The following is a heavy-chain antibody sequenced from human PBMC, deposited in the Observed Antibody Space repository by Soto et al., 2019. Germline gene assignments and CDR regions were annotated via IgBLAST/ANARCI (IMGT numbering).Heavy chain of an antibody. Sequence: ASVNVSCKASGYTFTSYGISWVRQAPGQGLEWMGWISAYNGNTNYAQKLQGRVTMTTDTSTSTAYMELRSLRSDDTAVYYCARDYRQLVRGDAFDIWGQGTMVTVSS. CDR2: ISAYNGNT. CDR1: GYTFTSYG. V-gene: IGHV1-18*01. D-gene: IGHD6-13*01. CDR3: ARDYRQLVRGDAFDI. J-gene: IGHJ3*02.